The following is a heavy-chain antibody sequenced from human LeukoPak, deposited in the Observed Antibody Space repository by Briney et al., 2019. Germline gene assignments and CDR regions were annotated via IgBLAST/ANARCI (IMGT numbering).Heavy chain of an antibody. J-gene: IGHJ4*02. CDR1: GGSFSGYY. CDR3: ARRHFSYYDFWSGRYYFDY. Sequence: SETLPLTCAVYGGSFSGYYWSWIRQPPGKGLEWIGEINHSGSTNYNPSLKSRVTISVDTSKNQFSLKLSSVTAADTAVYYCARRHFSYYDFWSGRYYFDYWGQGTLVTVSS. V-gene: IGHV4-34*01. D-gene: IGHD3-3*01. CDR2: INHSGST.